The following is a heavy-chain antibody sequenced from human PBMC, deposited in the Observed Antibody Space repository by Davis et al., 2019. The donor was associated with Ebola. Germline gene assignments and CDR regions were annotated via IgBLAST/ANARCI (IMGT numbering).Heavy chain of an antibody. Sequence: MPSETLSLTCTVSGGSIGSSHYWAWIRQSPGMGLEWIGSIYYNGDTYYHPSLESRVTISVDTAKNQFSLQLKSVTAADTAVYFCARHDRPGTTAQDSRGQGTQVTVSS. CDR2: IYYNGDT. CDR3: ARHDRPGTTAQDS. J-gene: IGHJ4*02. D-gene: IGHD1-7*01. V-gene: IGHV4-39*01. CDR1: GGSIGSSHY.